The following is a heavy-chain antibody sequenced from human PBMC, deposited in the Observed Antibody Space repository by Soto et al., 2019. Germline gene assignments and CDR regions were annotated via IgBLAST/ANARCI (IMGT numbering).Heavy chain of an antibody. J-gene: IGHJ5*02. V-gene: IGHV1-69*13. CDR1: GGTFSSYA. D-gene: IGHD5-18*01. Sequence: SVKVSCKASGGTFSSYAISWVRQAPGQGLEWMGGIIPIFGTANYAQKFQGRVTITADESTSTAYMELSSLRSEDTAVYYCARDSHSYGPRTNCFDPWGQGTLVTVSS. CDR3: ARDSHSYGPRTNCFDP. CDR2: IIPIFGTA.